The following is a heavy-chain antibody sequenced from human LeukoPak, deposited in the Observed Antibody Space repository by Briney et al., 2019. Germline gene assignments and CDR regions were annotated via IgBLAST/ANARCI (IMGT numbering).Heavy chain of an antibody. CDR3: ARDGRGYGLGN. J-gene: IGHJ4*02. V-gene: IGHV4-34*01. CDR1: GGSFSGYY. Sequence: SETLSLTCAVYGGSFSGYYWGWIRQPPGKGLEWIGEINHSGSTNYNPSLKSRVTISVDTSKNQFSLKLSSVTAADTAVYYCARDGRGYGLGNWGQGTLVTVSS. CDR2: INHSGST. D-gene: IGHD5-18*01.